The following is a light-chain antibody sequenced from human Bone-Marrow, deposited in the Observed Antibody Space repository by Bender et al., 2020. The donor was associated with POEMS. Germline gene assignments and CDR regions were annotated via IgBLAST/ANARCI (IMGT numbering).Light chain of an antibody. J-gene: IGLJ3*02. CDR2: DVT. CDR1: SSDVGSYNF. V-gene: IGLV2-11*01. CDR3: CSYADGPWV. Sequence: QSALTQPRSVSGSPGQSVTISYTGSSSDVGSYNFVSWYQLRPGKAPKLVIFDVTKTPSGVPGRFSGSKSGNTASLTISGLQAEDEADYYCCSYADGPWVFGGGTKLTV.